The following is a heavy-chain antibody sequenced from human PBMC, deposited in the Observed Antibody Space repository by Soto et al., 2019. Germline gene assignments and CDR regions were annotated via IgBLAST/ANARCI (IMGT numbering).Heavy chain of an antibody. Sequence: SETLSLTCTVSGGSISSSSYYWGWIRQPPGKGLEWIGSIYYSGSTYYNPSLKSRVTISVDTSKNQFSLKLSSVTAADTAVYYCARWGSTVTNEWDYYGMDVWGQGTTVTVSS. CDR1: GGSISSSSYY. J-gene: IGHJ6*02. CDR3: ARWGSTVTNEWDYYGMDV. V-gene: IGHV4-39*01. CDR2: IYYSGST. D-gene: IGHD4-4*01.